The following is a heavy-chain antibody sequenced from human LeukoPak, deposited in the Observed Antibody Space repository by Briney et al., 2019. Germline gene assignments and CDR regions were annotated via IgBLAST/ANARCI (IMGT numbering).Heavy chain of an antibody. D-gene: IGHD4-11*01. Sequence: GGSLRLSCAASGFTFDDYAMHWVRQAPGKGLEWDSGISWNSGSIGYADSVKGRFTISRDNAKNSLYLQMNSLRAEDTALYYCAKAPYSNFYYYGMDVWGQGTTVTASS. V-gene: IGHV3-9*01. J-gene: IGHJ6*02. CDR3: AKAPYSNFYYYGMDV. CDR1: GFTFDDYA. CDR2: ISWNSGSI.